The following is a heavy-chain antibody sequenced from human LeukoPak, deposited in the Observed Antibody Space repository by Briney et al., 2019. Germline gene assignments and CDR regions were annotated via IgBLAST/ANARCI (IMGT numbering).Heavy chain of an antibody. CDR1: GGSISSYY. D-gene: IGHD3-3*01. Sequence: SETLSLTCTVSGGSISSYYWSWIRQPPGKGLEWIGYIYYSGSTNYNPSLKSRVTISVDTSKNQFSLKLSSVTAADTAAYYCARGYDFWSGYYSSYGMDVWGQGTTVTVSS. CDR2: IYYSGST. J-gene: IGHJ6*02. V-gene: IGHV4-59*01. CDR3: ARGYDFWSGYYSSYGMDV.